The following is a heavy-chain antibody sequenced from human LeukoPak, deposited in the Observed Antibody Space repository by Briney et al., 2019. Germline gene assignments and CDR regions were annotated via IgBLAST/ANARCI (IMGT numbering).Heavy chain of an antibody. D-gene: IGHD2-15*01. J-gene: IGHJ2*01. CDR3: ARGRMIVVVVAAYFDL. CDR2: INHSGST. V-gene: IGHV4-34*01. Sequence: PSETLSLTCAVYGGSFSGYHWSWIRQPPGKGLEWIGEINHSGSTNYNPSLKSRVTISVDTSKNQFSLKLSSVTAADTAVYYCARGRMIVVVVAAYFDLWGRGTLVTVSS. CDR1: GGSFSGYH.